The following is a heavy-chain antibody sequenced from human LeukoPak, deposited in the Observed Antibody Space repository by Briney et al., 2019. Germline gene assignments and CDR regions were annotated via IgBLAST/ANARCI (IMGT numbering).Heavy chain of an antibody. CDR2: ISYDGSNK. D-gene: IGHD3-10*01. CDR3: ARVSMIRGVVDYSYYGMDV. Sequence: GGSLRLSCAASGFTFSSYAMHWVRQAPGKGLEWVAVISYDGSNKYYADSVKGRFTISRDNSKNTLYLQMNSLRAEDTAVYYCARVSMIRGVVDYSYYGMDVWGQGTTVTVSS. J-gene: IGHJ6*02. V-gene: IGHV3-30-3*01. CDR1: GFTFSSYA.